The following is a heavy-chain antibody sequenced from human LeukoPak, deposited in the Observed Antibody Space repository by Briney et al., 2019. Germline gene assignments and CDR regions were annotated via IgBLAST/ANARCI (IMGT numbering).Heavy chain of an antibody. V-gene: IGHV4-59*01. D-gene: IGHD1-26*01. CDR2: IYSTGST. J-gene: IGHJ4*02. CDR3: ARLRWQLVGPYFDS. CDR1: ADSFSHYY. Sequence: SETLSLTCTFSADSFSHYYWSWIRQPPGKGPEWLGHIYSTGSTDYNPSLRSRVVISIDSSTNQFSLKLRSVTAADTAFYYCARLRWQLVGPYFDSWSQGTLVTVSS.